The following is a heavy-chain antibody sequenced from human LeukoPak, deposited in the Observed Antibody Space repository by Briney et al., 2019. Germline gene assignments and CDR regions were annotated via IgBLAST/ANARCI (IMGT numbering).Heavy chain of an antibody. Sequence: ASVKVSCKASGFTFTSYGTSWVRQAPGQGLEWVGWISAYNGNTNYAQKLQGRVTMTTDTSTSTAYMELRSLRSDDTAVYYCASGVVPAAMKYYYGMDVWGQGTTVTVSS. CDR1: GFTFTSYG. CDR3: ASGVVPAAMKYYYGMDV. CDR2: ISAYNGNT. D-gene: IGHD2-2*01. J-gene: IGHJ6*02. V-gene: IGHV1-18*01.